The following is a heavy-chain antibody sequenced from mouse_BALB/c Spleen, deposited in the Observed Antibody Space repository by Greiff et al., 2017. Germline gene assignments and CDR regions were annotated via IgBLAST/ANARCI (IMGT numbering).Heavy chain of an antibody. CDR1: GFNIKDTY. CDR3: ARGATATHWYFDV. D-gene: IGHD1-2*01. Sequence: VQLQQSGAELVKPGASVKLSCTASGFNIKDTYMHWVKQRPEQGLEWIGRIDPANGNTKYDPKFQGKATITADTSSNTAYLQLSSLTSEDTAVYYCARGATATHWYFDVWGAGTTVTVSS. J-gene: IGHJ1*01. CDR2: IDPANGNT. V-gene: IGHV14-3*02.